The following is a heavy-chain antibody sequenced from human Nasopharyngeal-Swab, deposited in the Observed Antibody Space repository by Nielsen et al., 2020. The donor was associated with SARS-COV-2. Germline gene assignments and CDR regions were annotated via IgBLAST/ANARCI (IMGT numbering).Heavy chain of an antibody. V-gene: IGHV3-23*01. CDR2: ISASGGST. Sequence: GGSLRLSCIASGFTFNIYAMAWVRRTPGRGLQWVSGISASGGSTYYTDFVKGRFAVSRDNSRNTLYLQMHSLRVEDTALYYCAKDDVVRGDAFDIWGQGTMVTVSS. CDR1: GFTFNIYA. J-gene: IGHJ3*02. D-gene: IGHD3-10*01. CDR3: AKDDVVRGDAFDI.